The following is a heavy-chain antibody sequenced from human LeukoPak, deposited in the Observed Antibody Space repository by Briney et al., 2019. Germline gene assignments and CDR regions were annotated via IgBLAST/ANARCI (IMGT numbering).Heavy chain of an antibody. CDR2: ISGSSTYI. V-gene: IGHV3-21*01. CDR3: ARDPYRTDAVY. J-gene: IGHJ4*02. D-gene: IGHD1-1*01. CDR1: GFTFSSYG. Sequence: PGRSLRLSCAASGFTFSSYGMHWVRQAPGKGLEWVSSISGSSTYIYYAGSVKGRFTISRDNAKNSLYLQMNSLRAEDTAVYYCARDPYRTDAVYWGQGTLVTVSS.